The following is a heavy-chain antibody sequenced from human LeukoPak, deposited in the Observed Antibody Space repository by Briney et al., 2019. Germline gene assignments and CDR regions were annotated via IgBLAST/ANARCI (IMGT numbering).Heavy chain of an antibody. D-gene: IGHD3-3*01. CDR2: ISWNSGSI. CDR3: AKGSYYDFWSGYASQAYFDY. Sequence: PGRSLRLSCAASGFTFDDYAMHWVRQAPGKGLEWDSGISWNSGSIGYADSVKGRFTISRDNAKNSLYLQMNSLRAEDMALYYCAKGSYYDFWSGYASQAYFDYWGQGTLVTVSS. J-gene: IGHJ4*02. CDR1: GFTFDDYA. V-gene: IGHV3-9*03.